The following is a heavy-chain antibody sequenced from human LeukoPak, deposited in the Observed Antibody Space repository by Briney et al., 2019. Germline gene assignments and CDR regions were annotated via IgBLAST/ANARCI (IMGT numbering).Heavy chain of an antibody. Sequence: ASVKVSRKASGGTFSSYAISWVRQAPGQGLEWMGGIIPIFGTANYAQKFQGRVTITADESTSTAYMELSSLRSEDTAVYYCARVSSIFGVVILNYWGQGTLVTVSS. V-gene: IGHV1-69*01. D-gene: IGHD3-3*01. CDR3: ARVSSIFGVVILNY. J-gene: IGHJ4*02. CDR2: IIPIFGTA. CDR1: GGTFSSYA.